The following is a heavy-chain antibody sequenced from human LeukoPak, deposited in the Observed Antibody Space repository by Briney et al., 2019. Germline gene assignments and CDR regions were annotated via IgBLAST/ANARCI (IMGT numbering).Heavy chain of an antibody. V-gene: IGHV4-59*01. D-gene: IGHD3-10*01. CDR3: ARDASYMDYYGMDV. J-gene: IGHJ6*02. CDR1: GGSISSYY. Sequence: SETLSLTCTVSGGSISSYYWSWIRPPPGKGLEWIGYIYYSESTNYNPSLKSRVTISVDTSKNQFSLKLSSVTAADTAVYYCARDASYMDYYGMDVWGQGTTVTVSS. CDR2: IYYSEST.